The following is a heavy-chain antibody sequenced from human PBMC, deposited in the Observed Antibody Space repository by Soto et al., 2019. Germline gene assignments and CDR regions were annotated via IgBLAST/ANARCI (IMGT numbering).Heavy chain of an antibody. J-gene: IGHJ6*02. CDR3: AGDDSSGYYCTCYYSGMDV. V-gene: IGHV3-21*01. CDR2: ISSSSSYI. CDR1: GFTFSTYS. Sequence: EVQLVESGGGLVKPGGSLRLSCAASGFTFSTYSMNWVRQAPGKGLEWVSSISSSSSYIYYADSVKGRFTISRDNAKNSLYLKMNSLSAAGTAVYYCAGDDSSGYYCTCYYSGMDVWGQGTTVTVSS. D-gene: IGHD3-22*01.